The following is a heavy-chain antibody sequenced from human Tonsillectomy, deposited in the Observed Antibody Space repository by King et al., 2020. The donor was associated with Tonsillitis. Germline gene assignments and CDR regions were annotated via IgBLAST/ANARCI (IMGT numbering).Heavy chain of an antibody. V-gene: IGHV3-30*04. D-gene: IGHD3-22*01. CDR3: ARSYYDSRGHLSY. J-gene: IGHJ4*02. CDR2: ISNDGSNK. CDR1: GFTFRSYA. Sequence: VQLVESGGGVVQPGRSLRLSCVASGFTFRSYAMHWVRQAPGKGLEWVAVISNDGSNKYYEDIVKGRFTISRDNSKNTLYLQMNSLRAEDPAVFYCARSYYDSRGHLSYWGQGTLVTVSS.